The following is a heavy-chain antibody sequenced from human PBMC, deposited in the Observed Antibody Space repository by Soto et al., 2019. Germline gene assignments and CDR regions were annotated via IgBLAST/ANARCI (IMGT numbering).Heavy chain of an antibody. Sequence: PGGSLRLSCAASGFIFSSYAIHWVRQAPGKGLEYVSAISINGDTTYYANSVKGRFTISRDDSKNTVYLQMGSLRVEDMAVYYCARDRLGITGTNDYWGQGTLVTVSS. CDR2: ISINGDTT. CDR1: GFIFSSYA. J-gene: IGHJ4*02. D-gene: IGHD1-7*01. CDR3: ARDRLGITGTNDY. V-gene: IGHV3-64*01.